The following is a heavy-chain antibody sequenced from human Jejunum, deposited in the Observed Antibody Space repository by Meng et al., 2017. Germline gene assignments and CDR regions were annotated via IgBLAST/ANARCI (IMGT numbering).Heavy chain of an antibody. V-gene: IGHV1-8*03. J-gene: IGHJ5*02. CDR1: GYPFSNFD. CDR2: VNPYNGKT. D-gene: IGHD1-1*01. CDR3: ARGRPSWNSDWFDP. Sequence: QVQLGQSATEIKKPGAAAKVSCKASGYPFSNFDINWVRQAAGQGLEWMGRVNPYNGKTDYSQKFQGRVTITSDTSISTVYMEVTSLRSEDTAVYFCARGRPSWNSDWFDPWGQGTLVTVSS.